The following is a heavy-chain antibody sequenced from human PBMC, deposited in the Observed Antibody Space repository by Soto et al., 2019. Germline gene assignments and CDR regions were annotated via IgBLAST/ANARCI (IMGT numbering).Heavy chain of an antibody. CDR3: ARVPSP. V-gene: IGHV4-30-2*01. J-gene: IGHJ5*02. Sequence: SSVTMSVTCAVAGGSLSSGGYSWSWIRQPPGKGLEWIGYIYHNGSPYYNPSLKSRVTISVDRSKNQFSLKLSSVTAADTAVYYCARVPSPWGQGTLVTVS. CDR2: IYHNGSP. CDR1: GGSLSSGGYS.